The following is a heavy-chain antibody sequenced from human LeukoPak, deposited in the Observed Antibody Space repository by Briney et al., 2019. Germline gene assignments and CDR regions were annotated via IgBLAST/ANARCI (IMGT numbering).Heavy chain of an antibody. Sequence: ASVKVSCKASGGTFISYAISWVRQAPGQGLEWMGWISAYNGNTNYAQKLQGRVTMTTDTSTSTAYMELRSLRSDDTAVYYCARGPRSRYCSSTSCYTTRWFDPWGQGTLVTVSS. D-gene: IGHD2-2*02. V-gene: IGHV1-18*01. J-gene: IGHJ5*02. CDR2: ISAYNGNT. CDR3: ARGPRSRYCSSTSCYTTRWFDP. CDR1: GGTFISYA.